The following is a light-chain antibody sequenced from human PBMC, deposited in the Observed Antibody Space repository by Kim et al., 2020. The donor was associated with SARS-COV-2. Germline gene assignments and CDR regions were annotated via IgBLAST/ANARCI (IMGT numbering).Light chain of an antibody. V-gene: IGKV3-11*01. CDR1: QSVSTY. CDR3: QHRTNWPPGT. CDR2: DAS. Sequence: SPGERATPSCRASQSVSTYLAWYQQRPGQAPRLLIYDASSRATGIPARFSGSGSGTDFTLTISSLEPEDFAVYYCQHRTNWPPGTFGGGTKVDIK. J-gene: IGKJ4*01.